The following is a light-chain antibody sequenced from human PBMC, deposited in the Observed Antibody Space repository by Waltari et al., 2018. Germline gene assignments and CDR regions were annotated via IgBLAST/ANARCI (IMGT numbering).Light chain of an antibody. CDR3: QQRTNWQLT. CDR1: QSISTY. V-gene: IGKV3D-11*02. Sequence: VLTQSPATLSSPPGATATSSCQASQSISTYLAWYQQKPGQAPKLLIYDASNRATGIPARFSGSGSGTDFTLTISSLEPEDIAVYYCQQRTNWQLTFGGGTKVEIK. J-gene: IGKJ4*01. CDR2: DAS.